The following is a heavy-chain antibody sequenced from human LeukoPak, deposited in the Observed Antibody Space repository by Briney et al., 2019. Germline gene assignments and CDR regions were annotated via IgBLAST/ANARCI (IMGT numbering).Heavy chain of an antibody. CDR3: TRGYSAYIY. CDR1: GFTFSSYW. V-gene: IGHV3-7*04. J-gene: IGHJ4*02. Sequence: GGFLRLSCAASGFTFSSYWMSWVRQAPGKGLEWVANIKQDGSEKNYVDSVKGRFTISRDNAKNSLYLQMNSLRAEDTAVYYCTRGYSAYIYWGQGTLVTVSS. CDR2: IKQDGSEK. D-gene: IGHD2-15*01.